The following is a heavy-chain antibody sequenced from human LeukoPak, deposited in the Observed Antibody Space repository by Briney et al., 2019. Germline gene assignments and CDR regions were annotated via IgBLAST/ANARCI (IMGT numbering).Heavy chain of an antibody. J-gene: IGHJ6*02. Sequence: ASVKVSCKASGYTFTDYYMHWVRQAPGQGLEWMGWINPNSGGTNYAQKFQGWVTMTRDTSISTVYMELSRLRSDDTAVYYCARAITGDYLYYYYGMDVWGQGTTVNVSS. CDR3: ARAITGDYLYYYYGMDV. V-gene: IGHV1-2*04. CDR1: GYTFTDYY. CDR2: INPNSGGT. D-gene: IGHD4-17*01.